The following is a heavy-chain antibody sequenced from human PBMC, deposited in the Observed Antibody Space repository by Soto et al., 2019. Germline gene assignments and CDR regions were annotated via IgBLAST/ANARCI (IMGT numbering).Heavy chain of an antibody. CDR1: GGSISGYY. D-gene: IGHD2-8*02. CDR3: ARAGGAYDYGMDV. V-gene: IGHV4-34*01. CDR2: INHSGTT. Sequence: XGTLALTCAVYGGSISGYYWSWIRQPPGKGLEWIGEINHSGTTKNKPSLKSRVTISVDTSKNQFSLKLNSVTAADTAIYYCARAGGAYDYGMDVWGRGTTVTVSS. J-gene: IGHJ6*02.